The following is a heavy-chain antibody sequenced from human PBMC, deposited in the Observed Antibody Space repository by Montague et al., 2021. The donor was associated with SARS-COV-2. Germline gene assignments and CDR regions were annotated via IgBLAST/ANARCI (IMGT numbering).Heavy chain of an antibody. Sequence: SETLSLTCTVAGGSISSGSYGGWIRQPPGKGLEWIGTSDHSGITXXSPSLESRVTISLDTSKNQFSLNLDSVTAADTAVYYCAGTEGSGWYREVDYWGQGTLVTVSS. J-gene: IGHJ4*02. V-gene: IGHV4-38-2*02. CDR1: GGSISSGSY. CDR2: SDHSGIT. CDR3: AGTEGSGWYREVDY. D-gene: IGHD6-19*01.